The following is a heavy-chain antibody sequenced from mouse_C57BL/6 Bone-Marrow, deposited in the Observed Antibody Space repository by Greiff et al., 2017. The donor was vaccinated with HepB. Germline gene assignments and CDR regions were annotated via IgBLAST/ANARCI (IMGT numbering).Heavy chain of an antibody. V-gene: IGHV5-9*01. CDR1: GFTFSSYT. CDR3: ASNGSSHEGFAY. Sequence: EVQGVESGGGLVKPGGSLKLSCAASGFTFSSYTMSWVRQTPEKRLEWVATISGGGGNTYYPDSVKGRFTISRDNAKNTLYLQMSSLRSEDTALYYCASNGSSHEGFAYWGQGTLVTVSA. D-gene: IGHD1-1*01. J-gene: IGHJ3*01. CDR2: ISGGGGNT.